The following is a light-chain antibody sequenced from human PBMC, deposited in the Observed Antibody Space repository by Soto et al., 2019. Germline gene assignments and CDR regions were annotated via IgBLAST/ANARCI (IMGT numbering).Light chain of an antibody. V-gene: IGKV1-12*01. J-gene: IGKJ5*01. CDR1: QGITNW. CDR3: QQANSFPLT. CDR2: AAS. Sequence: IRMAQSPSSLSASTGDRVTITCRASQGITNWLAWYQQKPGKAPKLLIYAASGLPSGVPSRFSGSGSGTDFTLTISSLQPEDFATYYCQQANSFPLTFGGGTRLEIK.